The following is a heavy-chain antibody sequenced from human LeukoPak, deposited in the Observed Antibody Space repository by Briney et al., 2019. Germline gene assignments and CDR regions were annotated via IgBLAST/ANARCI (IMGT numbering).Heavy chain of an antibody. D-gene: IGHD3-3*01. CDR3: AKDGGAYYDFWSGPYGMDV. V-gene: IGHV3-30*18. CDR1: GFTFSSYG. Sequence: GGSLRLSCAASGFTFSSYGMHWVRQAPGKGLEWVAVISYDGSNKYYADSVKGRFTISRDNSKNTLYLQMNSLRAEDTAVYYCAKDGGAYYDFWSGPYGMDVWGQGTTVTVSS. J-gene: IGHJ6*02. CDR2: ISYDGSNK.